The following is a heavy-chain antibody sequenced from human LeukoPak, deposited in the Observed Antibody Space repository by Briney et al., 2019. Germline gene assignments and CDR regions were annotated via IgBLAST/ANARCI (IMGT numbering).Heavy chain of an antibody. J-gene: IGHJ3*02. CDR2: MPYNGGA. V-gene: IGHV4-30-4*01. CDR1: GDSITSSNLF. D-gene: IGHD5-24*01. CDR3: AREVNVAAGSDGFDI. Sequence: SETLSLTCTVSGDSITSSNLFWSWIRQPPGGDLEWIGYMPYNGGASYNPSLRSRTTISLDTSKNEFSLRLTSVTAPDTAIYYCAREVNVAAGSDGFDIWGPGTMVTVSP.